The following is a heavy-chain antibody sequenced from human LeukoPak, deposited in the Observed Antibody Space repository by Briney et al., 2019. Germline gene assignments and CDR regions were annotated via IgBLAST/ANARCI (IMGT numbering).Heavy chain of an antibody. V-gene: IGHV1-69*04. CDR2: IIPIIDIA. D-gene: IGHD2-2*02. CDR1: GGTFSSYA. Sequence: SVKVSCKASGGTFSSYAISWVRQAPGQGLEWMGRIIPIIDIANYAQKFQGRVTITADKSTSTAYMELSSLRSEDTAVYYCATKNGLVVVPAAIYDDAFDIWGQGTMVTVSS. CDR3: ATKNGLVVVPAAIYDDAFDI. J-gene: IGHJ3*02.